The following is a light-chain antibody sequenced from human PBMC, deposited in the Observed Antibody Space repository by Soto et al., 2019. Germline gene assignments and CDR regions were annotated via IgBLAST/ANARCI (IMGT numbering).Light chain of an antibody. CDR1: QSVSSN. CDR3: QQYNNCPPYT. Sequence: EIVMTQSPATLSVSPGERATLSCRASQSVSSNLAWYQQKPGQAPRLLIYGTSTRASGIRARFSGSGSGTEYTLTISSLQSEDFAVYYCQQYNNCPPYTFGQGTKLEIK. V-gene: IGKV3-15*01. CDR2: GTS. J-gene: IGKJ2*01.